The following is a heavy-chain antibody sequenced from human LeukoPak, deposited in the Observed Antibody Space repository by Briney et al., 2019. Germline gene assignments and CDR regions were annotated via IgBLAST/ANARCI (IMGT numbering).Heavy chain of an antibody. CDR3: AGLYSGYDYVDY. CDR2: IYYSGST. J-gene: IGHJ4*02. CDR1: GGSISSYY. D-gene: IGHD5-12*01. Sequence: PSETLSLTCTVPGGSISSYYWSWIRQPPGKGLEWIGYIYYSGSTNYNPSLKSRVTISVDTSKNQFSLKLSSVTAADTAVYYCAGLYSGYDYVDYWGQGTLVTVSS. V-gene: IGHV4-59*01.